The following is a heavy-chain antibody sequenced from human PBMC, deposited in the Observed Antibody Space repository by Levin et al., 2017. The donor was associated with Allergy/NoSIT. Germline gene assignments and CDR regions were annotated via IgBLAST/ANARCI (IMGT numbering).Heavy chain of an antibody. J-gene: IGHJ4*02. CDR3: AREHRLNYYDSSGEIDY. D-gene: IGHD3-22*01. V-gene: IGHV6-1*01. Sequence: SETLSLTCAISGDSVSSNRATWNWIRQSPSRGLEWLGRTYYRSKWHNDYAVSVKSRINFNADTSKNQFSLQLNSVTPEDTAVYYCAREHRLNYYDSSGEIDYWGQGTLVTVSS. CDR1: GDSVSSNRAT. CDR2: TYYRSKWHN.